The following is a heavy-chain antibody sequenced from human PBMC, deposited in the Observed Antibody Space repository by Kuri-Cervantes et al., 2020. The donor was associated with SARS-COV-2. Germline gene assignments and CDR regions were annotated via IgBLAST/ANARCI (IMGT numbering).Heavy chain of an antibody. V-gene: IGHV4-34*01. CDR2: INHSGST. Sequence: SQTLSLTCAVYVGSFSGYFWTWIRQPPGKGLGWIGQINHSGSTNYNPSLKSRVTISVDTSKNQFSLKLSSVTAADTAVYYCAGGTYYYYGMDVWGQGTTVTVSS. CDR1: VGSFSGYF. J-gene: IGHJ6*02. CDR3: AGGTYYYYGMDV.